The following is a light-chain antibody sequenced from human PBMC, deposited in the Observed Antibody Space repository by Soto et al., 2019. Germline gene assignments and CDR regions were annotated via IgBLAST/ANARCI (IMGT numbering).Light chain of an antibody. CDR1: ASDVGSYNY. J-gene: IGLJ1*01. Sequence: QSVLTQPRSVSGSPGQSVTISCTGTASDVGSYNYVSWYQQHPGKAPKLMIYDVSERPSGVPDRFSGSKSGNTASLTISGLHAEDEADYYCCSYAGSYTYVFATGTKVTVL. CDR2: DVS. CDR3: CSYAGSYTYV. V-gene: IGLV2-11*01.